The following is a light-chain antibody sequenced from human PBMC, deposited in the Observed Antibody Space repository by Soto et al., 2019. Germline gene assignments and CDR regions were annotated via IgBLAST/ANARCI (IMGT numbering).Light chain of an antibody. CDR3: QQYNSYSWT. Sequence: DIQMTHSPSSLSASVGDRVTIACQASQDISNYLNWYQQKPGKAPKLLIYDASSLESGVPTRFSGSGSGTEFTLTISSLQPDDFATYYCQQYNSYSWTFGQGTKVDI. CDR2: DAS. J-gene: IGKJ1*01. V-gene: IGKV1-5*01. CDR1: QDISNY.